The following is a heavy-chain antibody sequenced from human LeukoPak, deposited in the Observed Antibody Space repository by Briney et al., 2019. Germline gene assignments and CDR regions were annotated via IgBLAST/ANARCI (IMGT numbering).Heavy chain of an antibody. D-gene: IGHD3-16*01. Sequence: GGSLRHSSAASRFTFFRNKMNWVRHDPGKGLEWGSYISSSGSTIYDADSVKGRFTISRENAKNSLYLQMNSVRADDTAVYFCARLGDANDMDVWGQGTTVTVSS. J-gene: IGHJ6*02. CDR3: ARLGDANDMDV. V-gene: IGHV3-48*03. CDR2: ISSSGSTI. CDR1: RFTFFRNK.